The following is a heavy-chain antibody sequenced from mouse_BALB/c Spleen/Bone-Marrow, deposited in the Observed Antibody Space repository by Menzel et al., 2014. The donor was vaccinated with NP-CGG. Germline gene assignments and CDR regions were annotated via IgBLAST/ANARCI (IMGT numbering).Heavy chain of an antibody. Sequence: QVTLKVCGAELVRPGSSVKISCKSSGYSFSNYWMNWMKQRPGQGLGWIGQIYPGDGDTNYNGKFKGKATLTADKSSSTAYMQLSSLTSEDSAVYFCASRGDYSYAMDYWGQGTSVTVSS. CDR1: GYSFSNYW. D-gene: IGHD1-1*01. CDR3: ASRGDYSYAMDY. V-gene: IGHV1-80*01. J-gene: IGHJ4*01. CDR2: IYPGDGDT.